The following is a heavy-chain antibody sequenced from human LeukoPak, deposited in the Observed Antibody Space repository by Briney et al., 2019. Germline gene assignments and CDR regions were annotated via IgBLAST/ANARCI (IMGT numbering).Heavy chain of an antibody. CDR1: GGSFSGYF. CDR3: ARGGYCSSTSCYSSLGFDP. J-gene: IGHJ5*02. Sequence: SETLSLTCAVYGGSFSGYFWSWIRQPPGKGPEWIGEINHSGSTNYNPSLKSRVTISVDTSKNQFSLKLSSVTAADTAVYYCARGGYCSSTSCYSSLGFDPWGQGTLVTVSS. V-gene: IGHV4-34*01. D-gene: IGHD2-2*01. CDR2: INHSGST.